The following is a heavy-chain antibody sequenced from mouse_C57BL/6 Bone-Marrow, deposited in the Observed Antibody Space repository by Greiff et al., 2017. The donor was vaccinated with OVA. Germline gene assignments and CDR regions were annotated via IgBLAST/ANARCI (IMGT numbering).Heavy chain of an antibody. CDR3: AKHTVAPPDYAMDY. CDR2: ICGGGST. CDR1: GFSLTSYG. Sequence: VQLLQSGPGLVAPSQSLSITCTVSGFSLTSYGVDWVRQPPGKGLEWLGVICGGGSTNYYSALMSRLCISKDNSKSQVYLKMNSLQTDDTAMYYCAKHTVAPPDYAMDYWGQGTSVTVSS. D-gene: IGHD1-1*01. V-gene: IGHV2-9*01. J-gene: IGHJ4*01.